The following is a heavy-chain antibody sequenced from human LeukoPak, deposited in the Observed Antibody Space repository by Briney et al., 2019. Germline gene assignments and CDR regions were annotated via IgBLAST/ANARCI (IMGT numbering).Heavy chain of an antibody. J-gene: IGHJ6*04. Sequence: QAGGSLRLSCAASGFTFNNYWMHWVRQAPGKGLVWVSRVNNDETITSFADSVQGRFTISRDNAKNTLYLQMNGLRAEDTAVYFCARGNVGMDVWGKGTTVTVSS. V-gene: IGHV3-74*01. CDR3: ARGNVGMDV. CDR2: VNNDETIT. CDR1: GFTFNNYW.